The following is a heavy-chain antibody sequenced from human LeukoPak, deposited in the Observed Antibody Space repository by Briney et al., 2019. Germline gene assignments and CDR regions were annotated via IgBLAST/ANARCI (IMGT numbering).Heavy chain of an antibody. Sequence: PGGSLRLSCAASGFTFSTYAMTWVRQAPGKGLEWVSSMSSGGTYIDYADSVRGRFTISRDNAKDSLFLLMNSLRVEDTAVYYCARGRPTGSSRRFIVQWGQGTLVSVSS. J-gene: IGHJ4*02. CDR3: ARGRPTGSSRRFIVQ. CDR1: GFTFSTYA. CDR2: MSSGGTYI. D-gene: IGHD1-26*01. V-gene: IGHV3-21*06.